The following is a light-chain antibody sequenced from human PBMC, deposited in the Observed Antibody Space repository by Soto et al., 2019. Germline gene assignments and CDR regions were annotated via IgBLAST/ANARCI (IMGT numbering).Light chain of an antibody. CDR2: DAS. CDR1: QTISSW. V-gene: IGKV1-5*01. CDR3: QQFDRYAVA. J-gene: IGKJ1*01. Sequence: DIQMTQSPSTLSGSVGDRVTITCRASQTISSWLAWYQQKPGKAPKLLIYDASTLQSGVPSRFSASGSRTEFALTHSGLQPDDFAVYNFQQFDRYAVAFGQGTKV.